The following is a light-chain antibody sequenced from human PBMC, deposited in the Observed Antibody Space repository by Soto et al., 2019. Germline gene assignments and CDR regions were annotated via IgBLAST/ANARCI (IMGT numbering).Light chain of an antibody. CDR2: DAS. J-gene: IGKJ1*01. Sequence: EIVLTQSPGTLSLSPGETATLSCRASQSVSSTYLAWYQQKPGQAPGLLIYDASNRATGIPARFSGSGSGTDFTLTISSLQPDDFATYYCQQYDTYWTFGQGTKVDIK. CDR3: QQYDTYWT. V-gene: IGKV3-20*01. CDR1: QSVSSTY.